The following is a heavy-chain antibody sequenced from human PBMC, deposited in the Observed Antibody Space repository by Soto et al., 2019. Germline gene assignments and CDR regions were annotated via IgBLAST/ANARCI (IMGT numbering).Heavy chain of an antibody. D-gene: IGHD2-2*01. CDR1: GFSFSYYY. CDR2: IRSSDNTR. V-gene: IGHV3-11*01. Sequence: GGSLRLSCAASGFSFSYYYMSWIRQAPGKGLEWVSYIRSSDNTRYYADSVKGRFTISRDNAKNSLYLQMNSLRAEDTAVYYCARGNALYDYWGQGTLVTVSS. J-gene: IGHJ4*02. CDR3: ARGNALYDY.